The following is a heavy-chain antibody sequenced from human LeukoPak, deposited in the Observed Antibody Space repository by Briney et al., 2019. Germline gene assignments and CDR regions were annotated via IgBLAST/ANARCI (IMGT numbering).Heavy chain of an antibody. J-gene: IGHJ4*02. Sequence: QTGGALRLSSAASRFTFSSYAMRSVRQAPGKGLEWVSVISYDGSNKYYADYVKGRFNISRDNSKNTLYLPMNSLRAEDTAVYYCARGGPRYSSSWYYFDYWARDPWSPSPQ. CDR3: ARGGPRYSSSWYYFDY. V-gene: IGHV3-30*01. D-gene: IGHD6-13*01. CDR1: RFTFSSYA. CDR2: ISYDGSNK.